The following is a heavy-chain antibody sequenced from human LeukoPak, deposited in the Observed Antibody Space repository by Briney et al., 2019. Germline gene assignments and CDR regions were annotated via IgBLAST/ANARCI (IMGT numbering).Heavy chain of an antibody. CDR3: ARGYISPRMNWFDP. Sequence: GGSLRLSCAASGFTFSSYWMSWVRQAPGKGLEWVANIKQDGSEKYYVDSLKGRFTISRDNAKNSLYLQMNNLRAEDTAVYYCARGYISPRMNWFDPWGQGTLVTVSS. V-gene: IGHV3-7*05. D-gene: IGHD3-16*02. J-gene: IGHJ5*02. CDR1: GFTFSSYW. CDR2: IKQDGSEK.